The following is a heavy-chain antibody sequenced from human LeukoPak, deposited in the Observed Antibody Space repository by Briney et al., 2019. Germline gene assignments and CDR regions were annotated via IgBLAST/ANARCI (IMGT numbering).Heavy chain of an antibody. CDR3: ARERAVALDY. Sequence: GGSLRLFCAASGFTVSSNYMSWVRQAPGKGLEWVSVIYSGGSTYYADSVKGRFTISRDNSKNTLYLQMNSLRAEDTAVYYCARERAVALDYWGQGTLVTVSS. CDR1: GFTVSSNY. V-gene: IGHV3-53*01. CDR2: IYSGGST. J-gene: IGHJ4*02. D-gene: IGHD6-19*01.